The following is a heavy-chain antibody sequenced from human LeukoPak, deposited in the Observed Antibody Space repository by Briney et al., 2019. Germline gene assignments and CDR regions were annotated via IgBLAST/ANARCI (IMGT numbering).Heavy chain of an antibody. CDR3: ARVSHRAAGPDAFDI. CDR2: ISTSSSYI. Sequence: GGSLRLSCAASGFTFSSYDVNWVRQAPGKGLEWVASISTSSSYIYYADSVKGRFTISRDNAKNSLYLQMNSLRAEDTAVYYCARVSHRAAGPDAFDIWGQGTMVTVSS. J-gene: IGHJ3*02. V-gene: IGHV3-21*01. D-gene: IGHD6-19*01. CDR1: GFTFSSYD.